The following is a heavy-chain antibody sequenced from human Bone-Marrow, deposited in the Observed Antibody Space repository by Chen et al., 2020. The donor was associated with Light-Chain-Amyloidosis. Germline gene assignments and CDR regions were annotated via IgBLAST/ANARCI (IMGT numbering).Heavy chain of an antibody. CDR2: INPSGGST. D-gene: IGHD6-13*01. V-gene: IGHV1-46*03. CDR1: GYTFTSYY. CDR3: ASDRRIAAAGPIWFDP. J-gene: IGHJ5*02. Sequence: QVQLVQSGAEVKKPGASVKVSCKASGYTFTSYYMHWVRQAPGQGLEWMGIINPSGGSTSYAQKFRGRVTMTRDTSTSTVYMELSSLRSADTAVYYCASDRRIAAAGPIWFDPWGQGTLVTVSS.